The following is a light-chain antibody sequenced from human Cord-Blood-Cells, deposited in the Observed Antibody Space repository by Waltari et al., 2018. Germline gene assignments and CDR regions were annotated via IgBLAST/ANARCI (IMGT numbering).Light chain of an antibody. Sequence: DIQMTQSPSSLSASVGDRVTITCRASQSISSYLNWYQQKPGKAPNLLIYAASSLQIDVSPRFRGSGPATEFILSISSMQPEDFATHHCHQSYSTPPTFGQGTKLEIK. V-gene: IGKV1-39*01. J-gene: IGKJ2*01. CDR2: AAS. CDR3: HQSYSTPPT. CDR1: QSISSY.